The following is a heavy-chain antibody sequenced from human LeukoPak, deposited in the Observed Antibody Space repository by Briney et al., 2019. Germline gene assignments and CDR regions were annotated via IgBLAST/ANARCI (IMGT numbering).Heavy chain of an antibody. D-gene: IGHD5-12*01. CDR2: ISYDASNK. CDR1: GFTFSAFA. CDR3: ARGTTDIVAEISDAFDI. Sequence: PGRSLRLSCAASGFTFSAFAMHWARQAPGKGLEWVAGISYDASNKYYAVSVSGRFTISRDNSRNTLFLQMNSLRADDTAVYYCARGTTDIVAEISDAFDIWGQGTVVTVSS. J-gene: IGHJ3*02. V-gene: IGHV3-30-3*01.